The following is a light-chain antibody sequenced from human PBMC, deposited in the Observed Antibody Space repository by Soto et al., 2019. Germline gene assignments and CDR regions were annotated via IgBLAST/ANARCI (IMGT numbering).Light chain of an antibody. V-gene: IGLV4-69*01. CDR3: QTWGTGIQGV. CDR1: SGHNSYA. J-gene: IGLJ2*01. CDR2: LNSDGTH. Sequence: QPVLTQSPSASASLGASVKLTCTLSSGHNSYAIAWHQQQPAKGPRYLMKLNSDGTHSKGDGIPDRFSGSRSGAERYLTISSLQSEDEADYYCQTWGTGIQGVFGGGTQLTVL.